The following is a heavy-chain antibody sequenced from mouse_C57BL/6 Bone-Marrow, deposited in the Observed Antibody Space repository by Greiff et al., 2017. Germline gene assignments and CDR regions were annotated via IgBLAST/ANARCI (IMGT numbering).Heavy chain of an antibody. D-gene: IGHD1-1*01. CDR1: GYTFTDYY. Sequence: SGAELVRPGASVKLSCKASGYTFTDYYINWVKQRPGQGLEWIARIYPGSGNTYYNEKFKGKATLTAEKSSSTAYMQLSSLTSEDSAVYFCAKGYYYGSRYWYFDVWGTGTTVTVSS. V-gene: IGHV1-76*01. J-gene: IGHJ1*03. CDR3: AKGYYYGSRYWYFDV. CDR2: IYPGSGNT.